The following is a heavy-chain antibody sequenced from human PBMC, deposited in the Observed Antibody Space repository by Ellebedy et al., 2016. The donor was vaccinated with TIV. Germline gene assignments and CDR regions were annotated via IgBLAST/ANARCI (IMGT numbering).Heavy chain of an antibody. CDR3: ARRYCSGGSCWEFDY. Sequence: GESLKISCKGSGYTITRSWIGWVRQMPGKGLEWMGDISPGDSDARYSPSFQGQVTISADKSFNTAYLQWSSLKASDTAMYYCARRYCSGGSCWEFDYWGQGTLVTVSS. V-gene: IGHV5-51*01. CDR1: GYTITRSW. J-gene: IGHJ4*02. CDR2: ISPGDSDA. D-gene: IGHD2-15*01.